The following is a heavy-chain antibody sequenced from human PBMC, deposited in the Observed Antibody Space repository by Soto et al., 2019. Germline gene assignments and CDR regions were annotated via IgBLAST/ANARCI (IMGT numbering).Heavy chain of an antibody. D-gene: IGHD1-26*01. CDR1: SESLSGYY. J-gene: IGHJ4*02. CDR3: VGARGRLVGFDY. V-gene: IGHV4-34*01. CDR2: IDGSGNT. Sequence: QVQLQQWGAGLLKPSETLSLTCAVNSESLSGYYWSWIRQSPGKGLEWIGEIDGSGNTNYSPSLMRRVAMSVGKPKNLFALNLNSVSSVDTAASYCVGARGRLVGFDYWGQGTLVTVSS.